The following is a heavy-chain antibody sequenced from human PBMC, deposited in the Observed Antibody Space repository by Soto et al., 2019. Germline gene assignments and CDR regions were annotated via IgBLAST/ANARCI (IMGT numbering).Heavy chain of an antibody. CDR2: ISYDGSNK. Sequence: GGSLRLSCAASGFTFSSYGMHWVRQAPGKGLEWVAVISYDGSNKYYADSVKGRFTISSDNSKNTLYLQMNSLRAEDTAVYYCAKAESMIVVVISMDVWGQGTTVTVSS. D-gene: IGHD3-22*01. V-gene: IGHV3-30*18. CDR1: GFTFSSYG. J-gene: IGHJ6*02. CDR3: AKAESMIVVVISMDV.